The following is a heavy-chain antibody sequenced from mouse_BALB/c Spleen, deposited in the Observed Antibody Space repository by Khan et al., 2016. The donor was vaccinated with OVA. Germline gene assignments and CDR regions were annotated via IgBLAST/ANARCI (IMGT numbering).Heavy chain of an antibody. CDR1: GFTFTNYG. J-gene: IGHJ3*01. CDR2: INTYTGEP. D-gene: IGHD2-1*01. CDR3: ARSNGNYWFAY. Sequence: QIQLVQSGPELKKPGETVKISCKASGFTFTNYGMNWVKQAPGKGVKWMGWINTYTGEPTYADDLKGRFAFSLESSVSTAYLQRDNPKNEETATYFWARSNGNYWFAYWGQGTLVTVSA. V-gene: IGHV9-3-1*01.